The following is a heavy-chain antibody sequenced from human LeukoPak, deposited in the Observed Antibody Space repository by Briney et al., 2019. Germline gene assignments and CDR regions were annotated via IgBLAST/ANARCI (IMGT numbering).Heavy chain of an antibody. J-gene: IGHJ4*02. CDR2: IRYDGSNK. Sequence: SEGSLRLSCAASGFTFSSYGMHWVRQAPGKGLEWVAFIRYDGSNKYYADSVKGRFTISRDNSKNTLYLQMNSLRAEDTAVYYCAKAGPVTTKVFDYWGQGTLVTVSS. CDR3: AKAGPVTTKVFDY. D-gene: IGHD4-11*01. V-gene: IGHV3-30*02. CDR1: GFTFSSYG.